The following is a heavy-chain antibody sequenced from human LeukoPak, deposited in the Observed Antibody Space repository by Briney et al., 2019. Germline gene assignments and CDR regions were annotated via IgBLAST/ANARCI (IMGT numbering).Heavy chain of an antibody. Sequence: GGSLRLSCAASGFTFTSYAMSWIRQAPGKGLEWVSAISGGGENTYYADSVKGRFTISRDNSKNALYLQMNSLRAEDTATYYCAKPRAMTTGVGRYFDLWGRGTLVTVSS. CDR3: AKPRAMTTGVGRYFDL. D-gene: IGHD1-1*01. CDR2: ISGGGENT. CDR1: GFTFTSYA. V-gene: IGHV3-23*01. J-gene: IGHJ2*01.